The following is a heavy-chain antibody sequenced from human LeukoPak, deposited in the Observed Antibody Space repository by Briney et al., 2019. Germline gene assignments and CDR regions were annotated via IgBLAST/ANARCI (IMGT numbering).Heavy chain of an antibody. Sequence: GASVKVSCKASGYTFTSYDTNWVRQATGQGLEWMGWMNPNSGNTGYAQKFQGRVTITRNTSISTAYMELSSLRSEDTAVYYCARGLYGGYVGYYFDYWGQGTLVTVSS. CDR1: GYTFTSYD. CDR2: MNPNSGNT. CDR3: ARGLYGGYVGYYFDY. V-gene: IGHV1-8*03. J-gene: IGHJ4*02. D-gene: IGHD5-12*01.